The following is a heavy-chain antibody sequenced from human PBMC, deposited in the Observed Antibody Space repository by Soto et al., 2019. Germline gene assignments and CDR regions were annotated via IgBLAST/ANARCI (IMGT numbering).Heavy chain of an antibody. D-gene: IGHD1-1*01. J-gene: IGHJ4*02. CDR1: GGTFSNYP. V-gene: IGHV1-69*01. CDR2: IIPIFGTA. CDR3: ARVLEFRDGYISHFDF. Sequence: QVQLVQSGAEVKKPGSSVKVSCKASGGTFSNYPFSWVRQAPGQGLEWMGGIIPIFGTANYAQKFQGRVTITADESTTTSYMELSGLRSEDTAVYYCARVLEFRDGYISHFDFWGQGTLVTVSS.